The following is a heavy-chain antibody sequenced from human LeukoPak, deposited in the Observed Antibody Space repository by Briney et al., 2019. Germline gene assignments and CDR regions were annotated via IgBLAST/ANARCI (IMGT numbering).Heavy chain of an antibody. CDR1: GYSISSGYY. CDR2: ISGSGGST. CDR3: AKDQYCSGGSCANWDY. V-gene: IGHV3-23*01. Sequence: ETLSLTCAVSGYSISSGYYWGWIRQPPGKGLEWVSAISGSGGSTYYADSVKGRFTISRDNSKNTLYLQMNSLGAEDTAVYYCAKDQYCSGGSCANWDYWGQGTLVTVSS. J-gene: IGHJ4*02. D-gene: IGHD2-15*01.